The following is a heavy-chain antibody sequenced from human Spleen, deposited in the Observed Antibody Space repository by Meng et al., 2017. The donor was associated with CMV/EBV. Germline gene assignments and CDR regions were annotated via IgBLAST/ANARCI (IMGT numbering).Heavy chain of an antibody. V-gene: IGHV4-39*07. CDR2: VYYGGTT. Sequence: QRQEWGPGLVKPSETLSPTCTVSGDSTNNNDYYWGWIRQPPQRGLEWIGSVYYGGTTYYSPSLKSRVTISVDTSKNQFSLKLSSVTAADTAVYYCARAAGSSDAFDIWGQGTMVTVSS. J-gene: IGHJ3*02. D-gene: IGHD1-26*01. CDR3: ARAAGSSDAFDI. CDR1: GDSTNNNDYY.